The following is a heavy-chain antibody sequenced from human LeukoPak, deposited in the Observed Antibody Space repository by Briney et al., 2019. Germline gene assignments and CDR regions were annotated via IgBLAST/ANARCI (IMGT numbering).Heavy chain of an antibody. Sequence: SETLSLTCAVFGGSFSGYYWSWIRQPPGKGLEWIGYIYYSGSTYYNPSLKSRVTISVDTSKNQFSLKLSSVTAADTAVYYCARSRDGYNYDYWGQGTLVTVSS. CDR2: IYYSGST. CDR1: GGSFSGYY. J-gene: IGHJ4*02. V-gene: IGHV4-30-4*01. CDR3: ARSRDGYNYDY. D-gene: IGHD5-24*01.